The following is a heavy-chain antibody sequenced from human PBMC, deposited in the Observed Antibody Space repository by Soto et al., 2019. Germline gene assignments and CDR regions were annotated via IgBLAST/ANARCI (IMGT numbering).Heavy chain of an antibody. D-gene: IGHD4-17*01. CDR3: VGTGTTDDY. J-gene: IGHJ4*02. Sequence: PSETLSLTCSVSGASVRSGDYYWSCTRQAPGKGLEWIGYIYNSGGSYYNPSLKGRLTISIDTSKNQFSLKLNSVTAADTAIYYCVGTGTTDDYWGRGTLVTVSS. CDR2: IYNSGGS. CDR1: GASVRSGDYY. V-gene: IGHV4-30-4*01.